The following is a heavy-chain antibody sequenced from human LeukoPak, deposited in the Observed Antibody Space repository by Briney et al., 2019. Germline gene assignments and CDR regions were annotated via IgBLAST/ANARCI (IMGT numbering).Heavy chain of an antibody. V-gene: IGHV3-48*04. D-gene: IGHD3-10*01. CDR2: ISSSGSTI. CDR3: ARYGSGSYYTYFDY. J-gene: IGHJ4*02. Sequence: GGSLRLSCAASGFTFSSYGMHWVRQAPGKGLEGVSYISSSGSTIYYADSVKGRFTISRDNAKNSLYLQMNSLRAEDTAVYYCARYGSGSYYTYFDYWGQGTLVTVSS. CDR1: GFTFSSYG.